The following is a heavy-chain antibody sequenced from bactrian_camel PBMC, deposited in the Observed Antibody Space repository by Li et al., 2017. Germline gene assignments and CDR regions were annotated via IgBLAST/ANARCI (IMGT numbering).Heavy chain of an antibody. D-gene: IGHD5*01. V-gene: IGHV3S53*01. J-gene: IGHJ6*01. CDR3: AADPRLWVGYSGIPSASDFAY. CDR1: GYTYNRNC. Sequence: QLVESGGGSVQAGGSLRLSCAASGYTYNRNCMAWFRQAPGKEREWVAGIDSDGTTSYTDSVKDRFTLSVDNAKNTVYLQMNRLQPEDTAMYYCAADPRLWVGYSGIPSASDFAYWGQGTQVTVS. CDR2: IDSDGTT.